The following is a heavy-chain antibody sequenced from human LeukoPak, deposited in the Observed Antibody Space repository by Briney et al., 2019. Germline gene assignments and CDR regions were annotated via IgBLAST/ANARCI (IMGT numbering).Heavy chain of an antibody. Sequence: SETLSLTCTVSGGSISRYYWSWIRQPPGKGLEWIGYIYYSGSTNYNPSLKSRVTISVDTSKNQFSLKLSSVTAADTAVYYCARDRLDSSSWPHYYYYGIDVWGQGTTVTVSS. CDR1: GGSISRYY. V-gene: IGHV4-59*01. CDR2: IYYSGST. J-gene: IGHJ6*02. CDR3: ARDRLDSSSWPHYYYYGIDV. D-gene: IGHD6-13*01.